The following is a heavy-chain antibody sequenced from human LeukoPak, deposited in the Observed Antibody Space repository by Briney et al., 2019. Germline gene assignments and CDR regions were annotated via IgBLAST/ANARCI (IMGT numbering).Heavy chain of an antibody. D-gene: IGHD3-3*01. CDR3: AKDLPSVNYDFWSGYYDY. Sequence: GGSLRLSCAASGFTFSSYAMSWVRQAPGKGLEWVSAISGSGGSTYYADSVKGRFTISRDNSKNTLYLQMNSLGAEDTAVYYCAKDLPSVNYDFWSGYYDYWGQGTLVTVSS. J-gene: IGHJ4*02. CDR2: ISGSGGST. V-gene: IGHV3-23*01. CDR1: GFTFSSYA.